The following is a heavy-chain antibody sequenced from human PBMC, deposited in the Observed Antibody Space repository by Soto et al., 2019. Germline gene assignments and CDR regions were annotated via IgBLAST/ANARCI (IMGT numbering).Heavy chain of an antibody. Sequence: VQLVESGGGLVQPGGSLRLSCAASGFTFSSYSMNWVRQAPGKGLEWVSYISSSSSTIYYADSVKGRFTISRDNAKNSLYLQMNSLRAEDTAVYYCARDVGFDPWGQGTLVTVSS. CDR2: ISSSSSTI. V-gene: IGHV3-48*01. CDR3: ARDVGFDP. J-gene: IGHJ5*02. CDR1: GFTFSSYS.